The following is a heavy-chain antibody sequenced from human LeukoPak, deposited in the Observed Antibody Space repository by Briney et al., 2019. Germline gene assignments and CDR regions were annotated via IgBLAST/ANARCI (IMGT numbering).Heavy chain of an antibody. J-gene: IGHJ6*03. CDR3: ARATVTTSWGHYYYYMDV. D-gene: IGHD4-17*01. V-gene: IGHV3-7*01. Sequence: GGSLRLSCAASGFTFSSYWVSWVRQAPGKGLEWVANIKQDGSEKYYVDSVKGRFTISRDNAKNSLYLQMNSLRAEDTAVYYCARATVTTSWGHYYYYMDVWGKGTTVTVSS. CDR1: GFTFSSYW. CDR2: IKQDGSEK.